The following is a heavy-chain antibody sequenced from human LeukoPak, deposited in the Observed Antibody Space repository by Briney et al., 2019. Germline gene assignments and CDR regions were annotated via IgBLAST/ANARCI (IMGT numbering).Heavy chain of an antibody. D-gene: IGHD2-15*01. CDR2: IYHSGST. V-gene: IGHV4-38-2*01. J-gene: IGHJ4*02. CDR1: GYSISSGYD. Sequence: SETLSLTCAVSGYSISSGYDWGWIRQPPGKGLEWIGNIYHSGSTYYNPSLQSRVTISVDTSKNQFSLRLSSVTAADTAVYYCARRYCDGAGCYPPDDWGQGTLVTVSS. CDR3: ARRYCDGAGCYPPDD.